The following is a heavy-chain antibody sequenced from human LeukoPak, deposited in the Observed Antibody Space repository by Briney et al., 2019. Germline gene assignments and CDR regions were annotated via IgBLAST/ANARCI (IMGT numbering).Heavy chain of an antibody. D-gene: IGHD3-9*01. CDR3: ARRLLTGYYEF. CDR1: GFTVTSSY. J-gene: IGHJ4*02. V-gene: IGHV3-66*01. Sequence: GGSLRLSCAASGFTVTSSYMNWVRQAPGKGLEWVSIVYSDGTTYYADSVKGRFTISRDNSKNMLYLQMNSLRAEDTAVYYCARRLLTGYYEFWGQGTLVTVSS. CDR2: VYSDGTT.